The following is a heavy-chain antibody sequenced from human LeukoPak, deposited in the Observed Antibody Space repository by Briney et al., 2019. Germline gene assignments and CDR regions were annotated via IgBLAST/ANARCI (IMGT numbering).Heavy chain of an antibody. V-gene: IGHV3-33*01. J-gene: IGHJ4*02. Sequence: GGSLRLSCAASGFTFSTYGIHCVRQAPGKGLEWVAVIWYDGSIKKYADSVKGRFTISRDNFKDTLYLQMNSLRVEDTAVYYCARVVGPFDYWGQGTLVTVSS. CDR3: ARVVGPFDY. CDR2: IWYDGSIK. CDR1: GFTFSTYG. D-gene: IGHD3-10*01.